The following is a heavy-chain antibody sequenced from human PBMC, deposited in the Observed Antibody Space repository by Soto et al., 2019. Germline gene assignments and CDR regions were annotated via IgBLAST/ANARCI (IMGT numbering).Heavy chain of an antibody. D-gene: IGHD6-6*01. CDR1: GFTFSSYA. Sequence: GGSLRLSCAASGFTFSSYAMSWVRQAPGKGLEWVSAISGSGGSTYYADSVKGRFTISRDNSKNTLYLQMNSLRAEDTAVYYCAKDHSSSYLPNWFDPWGQGTLVTVSS. J-gene: IGHJ5*02. CDR3: AKDHSSSYLPNWFDP. V-gene: IGHV3-23*01. CDR2: ISGSGGST.